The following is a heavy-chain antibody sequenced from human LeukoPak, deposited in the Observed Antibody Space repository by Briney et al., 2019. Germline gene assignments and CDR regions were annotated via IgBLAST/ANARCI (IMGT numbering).Heavy chain of an antibody. Sequence: PSETLSLTCTVSGGSISSSSYYWGWIRQPPGKGLEWIGRIYYSGSTYYNPSLKSRATISVDTSKNQFSLKLSPVTAADTAVYYCARHSGPPYYFDYWGQGTLVTVSS. CDR2: IYYSGST. CDR3: ARHSGPPYYFDY. D-gene: IGHD3-10*01. J-gene: IGHJ4*02. V-gene: IGHV4-39*01. CDR1: GGSISSSSYY.